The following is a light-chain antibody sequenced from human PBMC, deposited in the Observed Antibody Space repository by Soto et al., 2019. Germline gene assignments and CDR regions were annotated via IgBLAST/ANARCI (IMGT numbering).Light chain of an antibody. CDR1: QTISSW. J-gene: IGKJ1*01. CDR3: QHYNSYGT. CDR2: AAS. V-gene: IGKV1-5*01. Sequence: DIQMTQSPSTLSGSVGDRVTITCRASQTISSWLAWYQQKPGKAPKLLIYAASSLQSGVPSRFSGSGFGTDFTLTITSLQPDDFATYYCQHYNSYGTFGQGTTGDIK.